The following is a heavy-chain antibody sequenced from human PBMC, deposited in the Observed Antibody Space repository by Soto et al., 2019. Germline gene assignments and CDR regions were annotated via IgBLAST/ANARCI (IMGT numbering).Heavy chain of an antibody. V-gene: IGHV1-69*12. Sequence: QVQLVQSGAEVKKPGSSVKVSCKASGGTFSSYAISWVRQAPGQGLEWMGGIIPIFGTTNYAQKFQGRVTITADESTSTAYRELSSMRSEDTAVYYWARVVTVVKSFHYWYFDLWSRGTLVTVSS. J-gene: IGHJ2*01. CDR1: GGTFSSYA. D-gene: IGHD2-15*01. CDR2: IIPIFGTT. CDR3: ARVVTVVKSFHYWYFDL.